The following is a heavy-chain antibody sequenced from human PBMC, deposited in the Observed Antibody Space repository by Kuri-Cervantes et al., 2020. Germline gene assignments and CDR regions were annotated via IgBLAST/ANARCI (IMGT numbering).Heavy chain of an antibody. V-gene: IGHV1-46*01. Sequence: ASVKVSCKASGYTFTSYHMHWVRQAPGQGLEWMGIINLSGGSTNYAQKFQGRVTMTRDTSTSTVYVELSSLRSGDTAVYYCAKDGPGYGEDFDYWGQGTLVTVSS. CDR2: INLSGGST. J-gene: IGHJ4*02. CDR1: GYTFTSYH. D-gene: IGHD4-17*01. CDR3: AKDGPGYGEDFDY.